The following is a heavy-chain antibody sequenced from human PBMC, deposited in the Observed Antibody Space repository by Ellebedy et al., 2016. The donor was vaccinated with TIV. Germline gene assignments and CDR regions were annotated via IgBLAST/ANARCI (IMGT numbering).Heavy chain of an antibody. D-gene: IGHD3-16*02. Sequence: GESLKISCAASGFTFSSYAMSWVRQAPGKGLEWVSAIRGSGGSTYYEDSVKGRFTISRDNSKNPLYLQMNSLRAEDTAVYYCAKGQVITFGGVIVSPLDYWGQGTLVTVSS. CDR2: IRGSGGST. V-gene: IGHV3-23*01. CDR1: GFTFSSYA. CDR3: AKGQVITFGGVIVSPLDY. J-gene: IGHJ4*02.